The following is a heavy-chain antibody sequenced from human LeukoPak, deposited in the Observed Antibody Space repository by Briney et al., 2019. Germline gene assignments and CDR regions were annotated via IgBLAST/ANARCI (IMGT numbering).Heavy chain of an antibody. CDR3: ARSTWRCGQGSFDY. V-gene: IGHV3-74*01. CDR1: VYTFSSYW. Sequence: GGYLRLSCAASVYTFSSYWMHWLRQATGKGLVWVSRINSDGSSTSYADSVRDRFSTSRDNAKNTLYLQMMNLLAEDTAAYYCARSTWRCGQGSFDYWGQGTLVTVSS. J-gene: IGHJ4*02. D-gene: IGHD2-2*01. CDR2: INSDGSST.